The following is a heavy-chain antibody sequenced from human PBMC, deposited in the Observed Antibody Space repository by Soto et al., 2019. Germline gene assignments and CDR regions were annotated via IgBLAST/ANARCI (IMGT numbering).Heavy chain of an antibody. CDR1: GFTFSSYA. J-gene: IGHJ4*02. V-gene: IGHV3-23*01. D-gene: IGHD6-13*01. CDR3: ARSYGSSWYMTFDY. Sequence: GGSLRLSCAASGFTFSSYAMSWVRQAPGKGLEWVSVISGSGDSTYYADSVKGRFTISRDNSKNTLYLQMNSLRAADTAVYYCARSYGSSWYMTFDYWGQGTLVTVSS. CDR2: ISGSGDST.